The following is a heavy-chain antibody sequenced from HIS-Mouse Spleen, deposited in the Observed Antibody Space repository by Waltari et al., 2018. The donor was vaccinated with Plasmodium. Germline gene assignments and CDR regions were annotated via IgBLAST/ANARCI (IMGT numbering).Heavy chain of an antibody. V-gene: IGHV4-34*01. CDR2: INHSGST. J-gene: IGHJ2*01. CDR1: GGSFSGYY. Sequence: QVQLQLWGAGLLKPSETLSLTCAVYGGSFSGYYWRWIRQPPGKGLGWIGEINHSGSTNYNPSLKSGVTISVDTSKNQFSRKLSSVTAADTAVYYCARVTSSGVYWYFDLWGRGTLVTVSS. D-gene: IGHD3-3*01. CDR3: ARVTSSGVYWYFDL.